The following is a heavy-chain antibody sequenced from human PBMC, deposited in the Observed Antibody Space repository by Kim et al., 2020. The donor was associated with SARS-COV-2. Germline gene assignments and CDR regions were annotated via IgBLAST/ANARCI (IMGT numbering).Heavy chain of an antibody. D-gene: IGHD2-21*01. J-gene: IGHJ4*02. V-gene: IGHV4-31*02. CDR3: ASYCGGDCYEYYFDY. Sequence: PSLNGRVTISVDTSKNQFSLKLSSGTAADTAVYYCASYCGGDCYEYYFDYWGQGTLVTVSS.